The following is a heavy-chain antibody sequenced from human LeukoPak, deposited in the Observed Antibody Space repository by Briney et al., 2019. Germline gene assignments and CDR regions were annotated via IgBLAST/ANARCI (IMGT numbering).Heavy chain of an antibody. V-gene: IGHV5-51*01. CDR2: VYPGDCDA. D-gene: IGHD1-1*01. Sequence: GGSLKISCKASGYSFTNYWIGWVRQMPGKGLEWMGIVYPGDCDARYSPSFQGQVTFSADKSISTAFLQWSSLKASDTAMYYCARPTTNWYFDYWGQGTLLTVSS. CDR1: GYSFTNYW. CDR3: ARPTTNWYFDY. J-gene: IGHJ4*02.